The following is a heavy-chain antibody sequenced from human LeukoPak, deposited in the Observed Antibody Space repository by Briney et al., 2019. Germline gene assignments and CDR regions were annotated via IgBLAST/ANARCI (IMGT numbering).Heavy chain of an antibody. CDR2: IYYSGST. J-gene: IGHJ4*02. CDR3: ASYYYDSSAYYEPFDY. D-gene: IGHD3-22*01. V-gene: IGHV4-39*01. CDR1: GGSISSSSYY. Sequence: SETLSLTCTVSGGSISSSSYYWGWIRQPLGKGLEWIGSIYYSGSTYYNPSLKSRVTISVDTSKNQFSLKLSSVTAADTAVYYSASYYYDSSAYYEPFDYWGQGTLVTVSS.